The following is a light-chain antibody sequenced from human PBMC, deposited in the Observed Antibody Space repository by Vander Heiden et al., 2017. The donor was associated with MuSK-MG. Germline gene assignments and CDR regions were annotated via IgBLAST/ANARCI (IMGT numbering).Light chain of an antibody. J-gene: IGLJ2*01. CDR1: SSNIGSNT. CDR2: SNN. V-gene: IGLV1-44*01. Sequence: QSVLTQPPSASGTPGQRVTISCSGSSSNIGSNTVNWYQQLPGTAPKLLIYSNNQRPSGVPDRFSGSKSGTLASLAISGLQSEDEADYYCAAWDDSLNGYVVFGGGTKLTGL. CDR3: AAWDDSLNGYVV.